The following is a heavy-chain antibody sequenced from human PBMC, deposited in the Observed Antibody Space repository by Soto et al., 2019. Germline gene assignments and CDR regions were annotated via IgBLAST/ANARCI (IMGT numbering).Heavy chain of an antibody. D-gene: IGHD5-18*01. V-gene: IGHV4-30-4*01. CDR1: GGSISSGDYY. CDR3: ARASPVVTYV. CDR2: IYYSGRT. Sequence: QVQLQESGPGLVKPSQTLSLTCTVSGGSISSGDYYWSWIRQPRGKGLEWVGYIYYSGRTDYNPSLKSRVTLSVHTSKSQFSLKLSSVTAADTAVYYCARASPVVTYVWGQGNTVTFSS. J-gene: IGHJ6*02.